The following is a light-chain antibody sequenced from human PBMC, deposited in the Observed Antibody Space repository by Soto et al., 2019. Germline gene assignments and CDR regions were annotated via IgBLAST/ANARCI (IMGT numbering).Light chain of an antibody. CDR2: DAS. CDR3: KKRSDWPPIA. J-gene: IGKJ5*01. V-gene: IGKV3-11*01. CDR1: QSVSSY. Sequence: EIVLTQTPATLSLAPGERATLCCRASQSVSSYLAWYQQKPGQAPRLLIYDASNRATGIPARFSGSGSGTDFTLTISSLEPEDFAVYYCKKRSDWPPIASGQGTRLE.